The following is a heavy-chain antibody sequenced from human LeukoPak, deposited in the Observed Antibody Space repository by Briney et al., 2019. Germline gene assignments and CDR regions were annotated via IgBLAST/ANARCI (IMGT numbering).Heavy chain of an antibody. CDR3: VTQFGPTLAYCGGVCYAA. Sequence: GGSLRLSCAASGFTFRIYAMSWVRQAPGEGLEWVKGRFTISRDNSKNTLSLQMDSLRVEDTAVYYCVTQFGPTLAYCGGVCYAAGGQGTLVTVSS. V-gene: IGHV3-23*01. CDR1: GFTFRIYA. D-gene: IGHD2-21*02. J-gene: IGHJ4*02.